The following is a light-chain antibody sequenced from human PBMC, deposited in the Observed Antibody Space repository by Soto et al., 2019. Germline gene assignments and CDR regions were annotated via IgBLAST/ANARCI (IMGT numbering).Light chain of an antibody. CDR3: QEYNTWPWT. Sequence: EIVLTQSPGTLSLSPGERATLSCRASQTVNINYFAWYQQKSGQAPRLLIYGASSRATGIPGRFTGSGSGTEFILTITSLQSEDSAVYSCQEYNTWPWTFGQGTKVDIK. V-gene: IGKV3D-15*01. CDR2: GAS. CDR1: QTVNIN. J-gene: IGKJ1*01.